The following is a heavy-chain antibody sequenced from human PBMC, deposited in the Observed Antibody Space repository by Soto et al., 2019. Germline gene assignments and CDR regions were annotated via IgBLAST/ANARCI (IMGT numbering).Heavy chain of an antibody. D-gene: IGHD6-6*01. CDR1: GFTYNSYW. J-gene: IGHJ4*02. CDR2: IRSDGISP. CDR3: ARVEPTGSSGLYY. V-gene: IGHV3-74*01. Sequence: PGGSLRLSFAASGFTYNSYWMHWVRQAPENGLVWVSRIRSDGISPSYAESVKGRFTISRDNAKSTLYLQMNSLRVDATAVYYCARVEPTGSSGLYYWGQG.